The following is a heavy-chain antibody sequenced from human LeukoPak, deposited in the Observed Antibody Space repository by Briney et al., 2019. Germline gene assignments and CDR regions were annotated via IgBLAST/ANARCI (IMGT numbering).Heavy chain of an antibody. J-gene: IGHJ3*02. V-gene: IGHV1-2*02. CDR1: GYTFTGYY. CDR2: INPNSGGT. D-gene: IGHD3-22*01. Sequence: ASVKVSCKASGYTFTGYYMHWVRQAPGQGLEWMGWINPNSGGTNYAQKFQGRVTMTRDTSISTAYMELSRLRSDDTAVYYCARINPYTMIDAFDIWGQGTMVTVSS. CDR3: ARINPYTMIDAFDI.